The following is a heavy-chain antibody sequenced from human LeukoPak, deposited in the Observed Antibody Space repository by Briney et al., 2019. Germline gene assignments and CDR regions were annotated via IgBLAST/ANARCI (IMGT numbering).Heavy chain of an antibody. Sequence: GGSLRLSCAASGFTSSSHAMSWVRQAPGKGLEWVSLISGSGGGTYYANSVKGRFTISRDNSKNTLYLQMDSLRTEDTAVYYCATERATTTTFDYWGQGTLITVSS. CDR3: ATERATTTTFDY. CDR2: ISGSGGGT. J-gene: IGHJ4*02. V-gene: IGHV3-23*01. CDR1: GFTSSSHA. D-gene: IGHD1-26*01.